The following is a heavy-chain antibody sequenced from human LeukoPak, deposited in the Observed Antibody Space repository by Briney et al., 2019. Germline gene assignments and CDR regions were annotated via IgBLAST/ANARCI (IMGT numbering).Heavy chain of an antibody. Sequence: GGSLRLSCAASGFNVSNNYMNWVRQAPGKGLEWVSVIFSSGPTYYADSVKGRFTISRDNAKNSLYLQMNSLRAEDTAVYYCARTTTYYYDSSGYYWSYYFDYWGQGTLVTVSS. J-gene: IGHJ4*02. V-gene: IGHV3-53*01. CDR3: ARTTTYYYDSSGYYWSYYFDY. CDR2: IFSSGPT. D-gene: IGHD3-22*01. CDR1: GFNVSNNY.